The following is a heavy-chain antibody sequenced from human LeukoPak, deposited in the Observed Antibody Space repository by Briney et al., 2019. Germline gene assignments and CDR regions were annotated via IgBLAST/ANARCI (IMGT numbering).Heavy chain of an antibody. J-gene: IGHJ3*02. D-gene: IGHD5-12*01. CDR2: INHGGST. CDR1: GGSFSGDF. V-gene: IGHV4-34*01. Sequence: SETLSLTCAVYGGSFSGDFWSWIRQSPGKGLEWIGEINHGGSTTYNPSLQSRVTMSVDTSKNQFSLNLTSVTAADTAVYYCARDLLHRGYAFDIWGQGTMVTVSS. CDR3: ARDLLHRGYAFDI.